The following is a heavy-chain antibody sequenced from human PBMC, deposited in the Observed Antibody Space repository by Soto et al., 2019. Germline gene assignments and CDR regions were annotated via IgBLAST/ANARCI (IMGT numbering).Heavy chain of an antibody. Sequence: EVQLVESGGGLVQPGGSLRLSCAASGFTFSSYEMNWVRQAPGKGLEWVSYISSSGSTIYYADSVKGRFTISRDNAKNSLYLQMNSLRAEDTAVYYCAIDAGDYWSHWGQGTLVTVSS. CDR3: AIDAGDYWSH. CDR2: ISSSGSTI. CDR1: GFTFSSYE. D-gene: IGHD3-3*01. J-gene: IGHJ4*02. V-gene: IGHV3-48*03.